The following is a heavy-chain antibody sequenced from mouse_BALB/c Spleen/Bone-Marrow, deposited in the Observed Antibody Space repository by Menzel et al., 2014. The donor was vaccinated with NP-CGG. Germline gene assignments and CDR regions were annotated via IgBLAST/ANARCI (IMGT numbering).Heavy chain of an antibody. D-gene: IGHD2-14*01. CDR2: IDPANGNT. Sequence: LQQPGAELGKPGASVKLSCTASGFNIKDTYMHWVKQRPEQRLDGSGRIDPANGNTKYDLRLKGKATITADASSKTTFLRLRSFASEGTAVYSCAGRYRWFDYWVQGTLVTGSA. J-gene: IGHJ3*01. V-gene: IGHV14-3*02. CDR1: GFNIKDTY. CDR3: AGRYRWFDY.